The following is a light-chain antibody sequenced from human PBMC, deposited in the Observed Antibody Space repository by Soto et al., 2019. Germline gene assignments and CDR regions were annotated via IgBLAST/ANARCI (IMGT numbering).Light chain of an antibody. CDR1: KSNIGANP. CDR3: AIGDDRLNGRV. Sequence: QSVLTQPPSASGTPGQRVFISCSGKKSNIGANPVTWCQQFPGTAPTLFIFINVERTSGVPERFSGSKSVAAASLAISGLQSDDDADYYCAIGDDRLNGRVFGGGTKVTVL. V-gene: IGLV1-44*01. J-gene: IGLJ3*02. CDR2: INV.